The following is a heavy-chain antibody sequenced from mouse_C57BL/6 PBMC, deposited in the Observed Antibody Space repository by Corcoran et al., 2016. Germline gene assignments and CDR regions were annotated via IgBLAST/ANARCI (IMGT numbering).Heavy chain of an antibody. J-gene: IGHJ4*01. Sequence: EVQLQQSGPELVKPGASVKISCKASGYTFTDYYMNWVKQSHGKSLEWIGDINPNNGGTSYNQKFKGKATLTVDKSSSTAYMELRSLTSEDSAVYYCAPGAMDYRGQGTSVTVSS. CDR2: INPNNGGT. CDR3: APGAMDY. V-gene: IGHV1-26*01. CDR1: GYTFTDYY.